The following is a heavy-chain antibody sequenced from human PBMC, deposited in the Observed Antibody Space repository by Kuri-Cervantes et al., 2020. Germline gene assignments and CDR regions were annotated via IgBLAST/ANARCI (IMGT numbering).Heavy chain of an antibody. Sequence: GESLKISCAASGFTVSSNYMSWVRQAPGKGLEWVSVIYSGGSTYYADSVKGRFTISRDNSKNTLYLQMNSLRAEDTAVYYCARGRDVWFGELLTLFDYWGQGTLVTVSS. D-gene: IGHD3-10*01. V-gene: IGHV3-53*01. CDR1: GFTVSSNY. CDR2: IYSGGST. J-gene: IGHJ4*02. CDR3: ARGRDVWFGELLTLFDY.